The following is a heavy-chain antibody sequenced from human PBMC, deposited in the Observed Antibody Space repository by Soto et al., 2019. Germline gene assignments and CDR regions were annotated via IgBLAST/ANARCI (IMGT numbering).Heavy chain of an antibody. D-gene: IGHD3-10*01. Sequence: EASVKVSCKASGYTFTSYAMNWVRQAPGQGLEWMGWINAANGDTGYSQKFQGRVTLTRDTSASTAYMELSSLRSEDTAVYYCARKDYYGSGIYYFDYWGQGTLVTVS. CDR1: GYTFTSYA. CDR3: ARKDYYGSGIYYFDY. CDR2: INAANGDT. J-gene: IGHJ4*02. V-gene: IGHV1-3*01.